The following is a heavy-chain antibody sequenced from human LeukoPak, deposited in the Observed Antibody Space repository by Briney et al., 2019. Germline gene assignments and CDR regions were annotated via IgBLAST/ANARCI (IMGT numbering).Heavy chain of an antibody. J-gene: IGHJ4*02. D-gene: IGHD6-13*01. CDR2: ISSSGSTI. Sequence: GGSLRLSAAASGFTFSGYEMSWGSQGPGKGRERGSYISSSGSTIYYAASVESRFTISRDNAKDSLYLQMNSLRAEDTAVYYCARGIAAGTIFDYWGQGTLVTVSS. CDR1: GFTFSGYE. V-gene: IGHV3-48*03. CDR3: ARGIAAGTIFDY.